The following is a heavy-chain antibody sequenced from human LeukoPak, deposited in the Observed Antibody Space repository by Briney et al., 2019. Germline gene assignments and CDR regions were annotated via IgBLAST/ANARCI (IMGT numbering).Heavy chain of an antibody. CDR2: IRYE. CDR3: AKDQRMGITGTFDY. V-gene: IGHV3-30*02. J-gene: IGHJ4*02. D-gene: IGHD1-7*01. CDR1: GFIFSSYG. Sequence: GGSLRLSCAASGFIFSSYGMHWVRQAPGKGLEWVTFIRYEYYADSVKGRFTISRDNSKNTLYLQMNSLRAEDMAVYYCAKDQRMGITGTFDYWGQGTLVTVSS.